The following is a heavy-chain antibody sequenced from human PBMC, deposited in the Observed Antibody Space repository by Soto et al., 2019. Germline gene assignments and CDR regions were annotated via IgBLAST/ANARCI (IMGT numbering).Heavy chain of an antibody. J-gene: IGHJ6*03. V-gene: IGHV1-8*01. CDR2: MNPNSGNT. Sequence: ASVKVSCKASGYTFTSYDINWVRQATGQGLEWMGWMNPNSGNTGYAQKFQGRVTMTRNTSISTAYMELSSLRSEDTAVYYCAVAYPGSSGGSCYTGCYYMDVWGKGTTVTVSS. D-gene: IGHD2-15*01. CDR1: GYTFTSYD. CDR3: AVAYPGSSGGSCYTGCYYMDV.